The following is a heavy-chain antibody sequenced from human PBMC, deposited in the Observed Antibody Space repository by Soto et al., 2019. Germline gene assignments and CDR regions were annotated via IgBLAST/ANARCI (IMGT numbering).Heavy chain of an antibody. V-gene: IGHV3-53*02. Sequence: EVQLVETGGDLIQPGGSLRLSCAASGFTVSSDSMTWVRQAPGKGLEWISIIYSDNNTDYADSVKGRFSISRDTSKNILYLQMNSLRPEDTAEYYCARHYSAMGVWGQGTTVTVSS. CDR3: ARHYSAMGV. CDR2: IYSDNNT. J-gene: IGHJ6*02. CDR1: GFTVSSDS.